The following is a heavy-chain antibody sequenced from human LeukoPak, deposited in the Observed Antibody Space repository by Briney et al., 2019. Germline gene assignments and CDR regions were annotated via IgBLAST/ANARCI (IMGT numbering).Heavy chain of an antibody. V-gene: IGHV3-30-3*01. Sequence: GSLRLSCAASGFTFSSYAMHWVRQAPGKGLEWVAVISYDGSNKYYADSVKGRFTISRDNSKNTLYLQMNSLRAEDTAVYYCAREVLLWFGESDGPDYWGQGTLVTVSS. CDR2: ISYDGSNK. J-gene: IGHJ4*02. CDR3: AREVLLWFGESDGPDY. CDR1: GFTFSSYA. D-gene: IGHD3-10*01.